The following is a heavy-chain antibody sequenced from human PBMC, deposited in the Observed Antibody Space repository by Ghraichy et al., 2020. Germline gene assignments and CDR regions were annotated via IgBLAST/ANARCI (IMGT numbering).Heavy chain of an antibody. CDR2: ISGSGGST. D-gene: IGHD2-21*01. CDR1: GFTFSSYA. Sequence: GGSPRLSCAASGFTFSSYAMSWVRQAPGKGLEWVSAISGSGGSTYHADSVKGRFTISRDNSKNTLYLQMNSLRAEDTAVYYCPKPYSEGHRRMGYYFDYWGQGTLVTVSS. J-gene: IGHJ4*02. V-gene: IGHV3-23*01. CDR3: PKPYSEGHRRMGYYFDY.